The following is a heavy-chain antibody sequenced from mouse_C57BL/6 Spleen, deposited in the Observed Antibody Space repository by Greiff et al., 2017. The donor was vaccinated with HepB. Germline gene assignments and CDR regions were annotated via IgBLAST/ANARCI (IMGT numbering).Heavy chain of an antibody. CDR2: IYPGDGDT. J-gene: IGHJ4*01. Sequence: VKLQESGPELVKPGASVKISCKASGYAFSSSWMNWVKQRPGKGLEWIGRIYPGDGDTNYNGKFKGKATLTADKSSSTAYMQLSSLTSEDSAVYFCARKLWGMDYWGQGTSVTVSS. CDR3: ARKLWGMDY. D-gene: IGHD1-1*02. V-gene: IGHV1-82*01. CDR1: GYAFSSSW.